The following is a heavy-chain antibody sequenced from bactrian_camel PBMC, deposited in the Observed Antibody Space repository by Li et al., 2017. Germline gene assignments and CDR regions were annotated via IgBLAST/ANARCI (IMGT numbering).Heavy chain of an antibody. Sequence: HVQLVESGGGSVQAGGSLRLSCVASRVTACMGWFRQAPGQEREGVATIYPGTGTTYYADSAKGRFTIVRDSAKNTVHLQMNSLKPEDTAIYYCASASRYSCADAWRRGAMGYDYWGQGTQVTVS. J-gene: IGHJ4*01. CDR3: ASASRYSCADAWRRGAMGYDY. CDR1: RVTAC. V-gene: IGHV3-3*01. CDR2: IYPGTGTT. D-gene: IGHD1*01.